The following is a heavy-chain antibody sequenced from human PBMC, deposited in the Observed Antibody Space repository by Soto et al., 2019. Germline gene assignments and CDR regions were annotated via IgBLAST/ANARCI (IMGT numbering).Heavy chain of an antibody. CDR3: AGSSSWYARILPHAEYFQH. CDR2: INAGNGNT. CDR1: GGTFRSYA. Sequence: GASVKVSWKASGGTFRSYAICWVRQAPGQGLEWMGWINAGNGNTKYSQKFQGRVTITRDTSASTAYMELSSLRSEDTAVYYCAGSSSWYARILPHAEYFQHWGQGTLVTVSS. D-gene: IGHD6-13*01. V-gene: IGHV1-3*01. J-gene: IGHJ1*01.